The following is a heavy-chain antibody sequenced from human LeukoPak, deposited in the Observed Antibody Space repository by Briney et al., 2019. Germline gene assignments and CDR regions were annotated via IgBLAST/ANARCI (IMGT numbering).Heavy chain of an antibody. D-gene: IGHD3-10*01. CDR2: ISGSGGST. V-gene: IGHV3-23*01. J-gene: IGHJ4*02. CDR3: AKDRHRMYYGSGSYYNHNPFDY. CDR1: GFTFSSYA. Sequence: GGSLRLSCAASGFTFSSYAMSWVRQAPGKGLEWVSAISGSGGSTYYADSVKGRFTISRDNSKNTLYLQMNSLRAEDTAVYYCAKDRHRMYYGSGSYYNHNPFDYWGQGTLVTASS.